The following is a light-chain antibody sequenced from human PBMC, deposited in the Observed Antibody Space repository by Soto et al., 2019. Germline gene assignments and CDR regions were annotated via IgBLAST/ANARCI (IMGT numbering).Light chain of an antibody. CDR2: DVN. J-gene: IGLJ1*01. Sequence: QSALTQPPSASGSPGQSVTISCTGTSSDVGAYIFVSWYQQHPGKAPKLMVYDVNRRPPGVPDRFFGSKSGNTASLTVSRLQAEDEADYYCVSFAGGTYVFGTGTKVTVL. CDR3: VSFAGGTYV. V-gene: IGLV2-8*01. CDR1: SSDVGAYIF.